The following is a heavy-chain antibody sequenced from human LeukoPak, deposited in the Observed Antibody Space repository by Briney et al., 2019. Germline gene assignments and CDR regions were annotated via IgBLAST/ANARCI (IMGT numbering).Heavy chain of an antibody. Sequence: GGSLRLSCAASRFTFSNYWMSWVRQAPGKGLEWVANIKQDGSEKNYVGSVKGRFTISRDNAKNSLYLQMNSLRVEDAAVYYCAREERESGGWDVWGQGTTVTVSS. CDR2: IKQDGSEK. CDR3: AREERESGGWDV. D-gene: IGHD1-1*01. V-gene: IGHV3-7*04. CDR1: RFTFSNYW. J-gene: IGHJ6*02.